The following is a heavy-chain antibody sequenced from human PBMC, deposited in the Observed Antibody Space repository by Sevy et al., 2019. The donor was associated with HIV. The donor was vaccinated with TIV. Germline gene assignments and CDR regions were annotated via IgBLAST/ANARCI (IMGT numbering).Heavy chain of an antibody. CDR2: IYYSGST. D-gene: IGHD2-21*02. CDR3: ARDKERQVTAHAFDI. CDR1: GGSISSGGYY. J-gene: IGHJ3*02. V-gene: IGHV4-31*03. Sequence: SETLSLTCTVSGGSISSGGYYWSWIRQHPEKGLEWIGYIYYSGSTYYNPSLKSRVTISVDTSKNQFSLKLSSVTAADTAVYYCARDKERQVTAHAFDIWGQGTMVTVSS.